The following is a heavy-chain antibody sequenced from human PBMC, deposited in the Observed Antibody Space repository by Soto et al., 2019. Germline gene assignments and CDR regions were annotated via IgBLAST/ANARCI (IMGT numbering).Heavy chain of an antibody. CDR1: GFTFNIHN. J-gene: IGHJ4*02. CDR3: ARDNVPSDFFDS. Sequence: VGSLRLSCSASGFTFNIHNMNWVRQAPGKGLEWVSSISSRSSYIFYSDSVKGRFTISRDNAKNSLYLQMNSLRAEDTAVYYCARDNVPSDFFDSWGQGTQVTVSS. CDR2: ISSRSSYI. D-gene: IGHD2-8*01. V-gene: IGHV3-21*01.